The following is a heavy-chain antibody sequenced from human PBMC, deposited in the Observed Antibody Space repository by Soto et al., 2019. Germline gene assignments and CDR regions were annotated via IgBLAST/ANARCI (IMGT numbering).Heavy chain of an antibody. CDR3: ARDSKIKGGFGELLTDHGMDV. Sequence: ASVKVSCKASGYTFTGYYMHWVRQAPGQGLEWMGWINPNSGGTNYAQKFQGWVTMTRDTSISTAYMELSRLRSDDTAVYYCARDSKIKGGFGELLTDHGMDVWGQGTTVTVSS. D-gene: IGHD3-10*01. J-gene: IGHJ6*02. CDR2: INPNSGGT. V-gene: IGHV1-2*04. CDR1: GYTFTGYY.